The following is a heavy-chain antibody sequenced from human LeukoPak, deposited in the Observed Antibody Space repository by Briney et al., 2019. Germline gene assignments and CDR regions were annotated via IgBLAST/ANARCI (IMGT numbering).Heavy chain of an antibody. J-gene: IGHJ2*01. V-gene: IGHV1-69*13. CDR3: ARGVVTPVWYFDL. CDR1: GYTFTNYG. CDR2: IIPIFGTV. Sequence: SVKVSCKASGYTFTNYGISWVRQAPGQGLEWMGGIIPIFGTVNYAQKFQGRVTITADESTSTAYMELSSLRSEDTAVYYCARGVVTPVWYFDLWGRGTLVTVSS. D-gene: IGHD2-21*02.